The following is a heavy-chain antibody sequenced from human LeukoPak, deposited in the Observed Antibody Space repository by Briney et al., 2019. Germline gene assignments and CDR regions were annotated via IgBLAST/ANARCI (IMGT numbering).Heavy chain of an antibody. J-gene: IGHJ4*02. CDR2: IYYSGST. V-gene: IGHV4-30-4*01. CDR3: ARISPLYGDPSGYFDY. Sequence: SETLSLTCTVSGGSISSGDYYWSWIRQPPGKGLEWIGYIYYSGSTYYNPSLKSRVTISVDTSKNQFSLKLSSVTAADTAAYYCARISPLYGDPSGYFDYWGQGTLVTVSS. CDR1: GGSISSGDYY. D-gene: IGHD4-17*01.